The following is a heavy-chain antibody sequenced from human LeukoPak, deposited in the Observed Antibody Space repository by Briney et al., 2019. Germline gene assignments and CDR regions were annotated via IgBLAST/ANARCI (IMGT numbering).Heavy chain of an antibody. V-gene: IGHV4-39*07. J-gene: IGHJ5*02. CDR2: VYYSGST. CDR3: ARDRNWSDP. Sequence: TSETLSPTCTVSGGSISSNSYYWGWIRQPPGKGLEWIGSVYYSGSTFYNPSLKSRVTISLDTSKNQFSLKLSSVTAADTAVYYCARDRNWSDPWGQGTLVTVSS. CDR1: GGSISSNSYY.